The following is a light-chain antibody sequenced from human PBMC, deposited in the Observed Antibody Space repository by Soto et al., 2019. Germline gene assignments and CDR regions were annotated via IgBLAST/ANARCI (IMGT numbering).Light chain of an antibody. J-gene: IGLJ1*01. CDR2: EVN. Sequence: QSALTQPASVSGSPGQSITNSCTGTSSDIGTYNLVSWYQQHPRKAPKLMIYEVNKRPSGVSDRFSGSKSGNTASLTISGLQAEDEADYYCCSYAGSSTLYVFGTGTKLTVL. CDR1: SSDIGTYNL. V-gene: IGLV2-23*02. CDR3: CSYAGSSTLYV.